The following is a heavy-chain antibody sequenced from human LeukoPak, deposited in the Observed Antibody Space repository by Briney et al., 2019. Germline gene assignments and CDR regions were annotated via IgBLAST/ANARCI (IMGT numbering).Heavy chain of an antibody. V-gene: IGHV4-34*01. J-gene: IGHJ6*03. Sequence: SETLSLTCAVYGGSFSGYYWSWIRQPPGKGLEWIGEINHSGSTNYNPSLKSRVTISVDTSKNQFSLKLSSVTAADTAVYYCARFRVVVPAAFYYYYYMDVWGKGTTVTVSS. CDR2: INHSGST. D-gene: IGHD2-2*01. CDR3: ARFRVVVPAAFYYYYYMDV. CDR1: GGSFSGYY.